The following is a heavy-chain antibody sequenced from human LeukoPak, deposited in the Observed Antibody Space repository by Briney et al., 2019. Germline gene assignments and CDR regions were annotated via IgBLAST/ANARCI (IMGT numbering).Heavy chain of an antibody. CDR1: GFTFSNYG. CDR3: AKGRSGSFDAFDI. V-gene: IGHV3-30*18. Sequence: GGSLRLSCVASGFTFSNYGMHWVRQAPGKGLEWVAVISKDGSNKYYVDSVKGRFTISRDNSKNTLHLQMNSPRAEDTAVYYCAKGRSGSFDAFDIWGQGTMVTVSS. J-gene: IGHJ3*02. D-gene: IGHD3-10*01. CDR2: ISKDGSNK.